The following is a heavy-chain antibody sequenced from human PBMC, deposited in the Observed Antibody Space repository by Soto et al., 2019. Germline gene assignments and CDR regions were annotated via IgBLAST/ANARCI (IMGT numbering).Heavy chain of an antibody. D-gene: IGHD3-3*01. V-gene: IGHV4-39*01. J-gene: IGHJ5*02. CDR2: IYYSGST. CDR1: GGSISSSNW. CDR3: ARHASGYYVS. Sequence: SETLSLTCAVSGGSISSSNWWSWVRQPPGKGLEWIGSIYYSGSTYYNPSLKSRVTISIASSKKQFSLKLTSVTAADTALYYCARHASGYYVSWGQGTLVTVSS.